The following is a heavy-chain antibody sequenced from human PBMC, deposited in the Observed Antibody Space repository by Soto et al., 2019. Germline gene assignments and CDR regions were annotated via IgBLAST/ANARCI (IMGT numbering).Heavy chain of an antibody. V-gene: IGHV3-23*01. CDR2: FTGCGGTT. J-gene: IGHJ5*01. Sequence: EVQLLESGGGLVQPGGSLRLSCAASGFTFSTYAMSWVRQAPGQGLEWVSSFTGCGGTTYYADSVKGRFTISRDNSKNTVYLQMNSLRAEDTAVYYCAKDRGCSGYDNWFDSWGQGTRVTVSS. D-gene: IGHD5-12*01. CDR3: AKDRGCSGYDNWFDS. CDR1: GFTFSTYA.